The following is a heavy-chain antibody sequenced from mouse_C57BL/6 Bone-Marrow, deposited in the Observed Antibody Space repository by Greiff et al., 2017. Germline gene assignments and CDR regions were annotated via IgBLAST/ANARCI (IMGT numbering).Heavy chain of an antibody. CDR3: ARVGYYWFAY. CDR2: IYPRSGNT. D-gene: IGHD2-3*01. J-gene: IGHJ3*01. Sequence: QVQLQQSGAELARPGASVKLSCKASGYTFTSYGISWVKQRTGQGLEWIVEIYPRSGNTYYNEKFKGKATLTADKSSSTAYMELRSLTSEDSAVYFCARVGYYWFAYWGQGTLVTVSA. CDR1: GYTFTSYG. V-gene: IGHV1-81*01.